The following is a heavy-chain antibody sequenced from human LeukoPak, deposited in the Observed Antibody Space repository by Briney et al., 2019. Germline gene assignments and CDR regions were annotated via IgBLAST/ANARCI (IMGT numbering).Heavy chain of an antibody. D-gene: IGHD6-19*01. CDR2: IYTSGST. J-gene: IGHJ1*01. Sequence: SETLSLTCTVFGGSISSYYWSWIRQPAGKGLEWIGRIYTSGSTNYNPSLKSRVTMSVDTSKNQFSLKLSSVTAADTAVYYCARDSGQWLALEVAEYFQHWGQGTLVTVSS. V-gene: IGHV4-4*07. CDR1: GGSISSYY. CDR3: ARDSGQWLALEVAEYFQH.